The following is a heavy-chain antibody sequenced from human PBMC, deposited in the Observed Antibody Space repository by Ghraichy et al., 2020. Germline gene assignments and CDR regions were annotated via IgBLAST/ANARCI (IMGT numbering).Heavy chain of an antibody. J-gene: IGHJ4*02. D-gene: IGHD5-24*01. CDR3: ARARLEMAELIGDY. V-gene: IGHV3-30-3*01. Sequence: GGSLRLSCAASGFTFSTYTMYWVRQAPGKGLEWVAVISYDGNNKYYADSVKGRFTISRDNSKNTLHVQMNSLRTDDTAVYYCARARLEMAELIGDYWGQGTLVTVSS. CDR1: GFTFSTYT. CDR2: ISYDGNNK.